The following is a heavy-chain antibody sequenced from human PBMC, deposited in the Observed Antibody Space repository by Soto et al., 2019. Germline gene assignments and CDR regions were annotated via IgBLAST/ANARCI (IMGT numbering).Heavy chain of an antibody. CDR3: AKDHNLLTGYYSPFDF. Sequence: GGSLRLSCAASGFTFSSYAMTWVRQAPGKGLEWVSTISSGRGSTYYADSVKGRFTISADNSKNTLYLQMSSLRAEDTSVYYCAKDHNLLTGYYSPFDFWGQGTLVTVSS. CDR1: GFTFSSYA. V-gene: IGHV3-23*01. D-gene: IGHD3-9*01. CDR2: ISSGRGST. J-gene: IGHJ4*02.